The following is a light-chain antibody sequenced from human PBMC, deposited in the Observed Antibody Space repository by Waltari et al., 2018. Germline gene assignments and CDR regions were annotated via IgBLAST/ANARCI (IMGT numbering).Light chain of an antibody. CDR2: EGV. CDR1: RSDVGGYNF. CDR3: CSYAGGSTFV. J-gene: IGLJ1*01. Sequence: QSAPTQPASVSGSPGQSITISCTGTRSDVGGYNFVSWYQQHPNKAPKLIIYEGVKRPLGVSNRFSGSKSGNTASLTISGLQAEDEADYYCCSYAGGSTFVFGTGTEVTVL. V-gene: IGLV2-23*03.